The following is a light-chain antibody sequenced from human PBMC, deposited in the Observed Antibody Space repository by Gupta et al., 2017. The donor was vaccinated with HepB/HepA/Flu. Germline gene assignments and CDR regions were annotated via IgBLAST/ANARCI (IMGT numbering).Light chain of an antibody. CDR1: QGIRND. J-gene: IGKJ1*01. V-gene: IGKV1-17*01. CDR2: AAS. Sequence: DIQMTQSPSSLSASVGDRVTITCRASQGIRNDLAWYQQKPGKAPKRLIYAASSLQSGVASRFSGSGSGTEFTLTISSLQPEDFGTYCCQQHRSSPITFGQGTKVEIK. CDR3: QQHRSSPIT.